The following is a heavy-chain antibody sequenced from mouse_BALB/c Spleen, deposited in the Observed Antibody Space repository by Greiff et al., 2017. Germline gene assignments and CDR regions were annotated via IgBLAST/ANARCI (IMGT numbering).Heavy chain of an antibody. CDR2: ISSGGST. Sequence: EVKVVESGGGLVKPGGSLKLSCAASGFTFSSYAMSWVRQTPEKRLEWVASISSGGSTYYPDSVKGRFTISRDNARNILYLQMSSLRSEDTAMYYCAREGSDAMDYWGQGTSVTVSS. CDR1: GFTFSSYA. CDR3: AREGSDAMDY. V-gene: IGHV5-6-5*01. J-gene: IGHJ4*01.